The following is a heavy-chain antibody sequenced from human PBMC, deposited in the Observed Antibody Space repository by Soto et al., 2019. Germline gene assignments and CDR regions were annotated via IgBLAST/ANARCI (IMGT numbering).Heavy chain of an antibody. Sequence: SETLSLTCTVSGVSISSGGYYWIWIRQHPGKGLEWIGYIYYSGSTYDNPSLKSRVTISVDTSKNQFSLKLSSVNAADTAVYYCERLSIRDYWFDAWGQGTMVTVSS. CDR1: GVSISSGGYY. D-gene: IGHD3-16*02. V-gene: IGHV4-31*03. CDR3: ERLSIRDYWFDA. CDR2: IYYSGST. J-gene: IGHJ5*02.